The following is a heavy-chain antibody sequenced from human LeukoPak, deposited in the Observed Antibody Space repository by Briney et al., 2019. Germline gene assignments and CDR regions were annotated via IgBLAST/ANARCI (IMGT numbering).Heavy chain of an antibody. Sequence: GGSLRLSCAASGFTFSSYWMSWVRQAPGKGLEWVANIKQDGSEKYYVDSVKGRFTISRDNAKNSLYLQMNSLRAGDTAVYYCARDSIVATIGYYYGMDVWGQGTTVTVSS. J-gene: IGHJ6*02. CDR2: IKQDGSEK. CDR1: GFTFSSYW. V-gene: IGHV3-7*01. D-gene: IGHD5-12*01. CDR3: ARDSIVATIGYYYGMDV.